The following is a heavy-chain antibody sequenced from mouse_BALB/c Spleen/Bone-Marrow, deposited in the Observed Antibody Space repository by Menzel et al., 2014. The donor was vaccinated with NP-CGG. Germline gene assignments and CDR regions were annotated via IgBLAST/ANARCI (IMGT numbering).Heavy chain of an antibody. V-gene: IGHV14-3*02. J-gene: IGHJ1*01. Sequence: VQLQQSGAELVKPGASVKLSCTASGFNIKDTYMHWVKQRPAQGLEWIGRIDPANGNTKYDPKFQGKATITADASANTADLQHSSLTSEDTAVYYCANYRYGWYFDVWGAGTTVTVSS. CDR3: ANYRYGWYFDV. CDR1: GFNIKDTY. CDR2: IDPANGNT. D-gene: IGHD2-14*01.